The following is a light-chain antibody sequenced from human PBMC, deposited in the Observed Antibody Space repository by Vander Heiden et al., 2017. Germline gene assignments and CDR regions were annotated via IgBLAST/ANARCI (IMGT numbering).Light chain of an antibody. V-gene: IGLV3-21*02. Sequence: SYVLTQSPSVSGAPGQTASITWGGNNIGSKSVHWYQQKPGQAPVVVVYNDSDRPSGIPERLSGSNSGNTATLTISRVEAGDEADYYCQVWDSSTDHWVFGGGTKLTVL. J-gene: IGLJ3*02. CDR2: NDS. CDR1: NIGSKS. CDR3: QVWDSSTDHWV.